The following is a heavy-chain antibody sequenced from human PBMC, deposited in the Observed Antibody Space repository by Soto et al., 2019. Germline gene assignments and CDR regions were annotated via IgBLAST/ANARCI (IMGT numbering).Heavy chain of an antibody. Sequence: SVKVSCKASGATFSSCAISWVRQAPGQGLGWMGGIIPIFGTANYAQKFQGRVTITADESTSTAYMELSSLRSEDTAVYYCAREQGLLWFGELSHSGAFDIWGQGTMVTVSS. CDR2: IIPIFGTA. CDR1: GATFSSCA. CDR3: AREQGLLWFGELSHSGAFDI. D-gene: IGHD3-10*01. V-gene: IGHV1-69*13. J-gene: IGHJ3*02.